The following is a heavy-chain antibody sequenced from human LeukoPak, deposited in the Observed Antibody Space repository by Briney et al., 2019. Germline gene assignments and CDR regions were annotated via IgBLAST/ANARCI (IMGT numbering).Heavy chain of an antibody. CDR1: GYTFTDYY. CDR2: INPNIGDT. V-gene: IGHV1-2*02. Sequence: ASVKVSCKASGYTFTDYYMHWVRQAPGQGLEWMGWINPNIGDTNYAQKFQGRVTVTRDTSISTAYMELSRLRSDDTAVYYCARGTGSYYYYGMDVWGQGTTVTVSS. J-gene: IGHJ6*02. CDR3: ARGTGSYYYYGMDV. D-gene: IGHD1/OR15-1a*01.